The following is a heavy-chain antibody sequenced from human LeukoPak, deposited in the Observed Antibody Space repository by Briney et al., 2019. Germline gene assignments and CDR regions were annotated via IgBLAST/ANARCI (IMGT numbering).Heavy chain of an antibody. CDR1: GGSISSYY. CDR2: IIHSGST. D-gene: IGHD2-8*01. CDR3: ARGIVLTGYASFDY. V-gene: IGHV4-34*01. Sequence: SETLSLTCTVSGGSISSYYWSWIRQTPGKGLEWIGEIIHSGSTNYKSSLKSRVTLSVDTSKNHFSLKLSSVTAADTAVYYCARGIVLTGYASFDYWGQGTLVTVSS. J-gene: IGHJ4*02.